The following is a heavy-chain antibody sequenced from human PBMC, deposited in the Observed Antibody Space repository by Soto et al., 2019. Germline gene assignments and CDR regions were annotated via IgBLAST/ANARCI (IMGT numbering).Heavy chain of an antibody. V-gene: IGHV4-59*01. D-gene: IGHD3-22*01. J-gene: IGHJ4*02. CDR3: ARGYYYFDY. Sequence: SETLSLTCTVSGGSISSYYWSWIRQPPGKGLEWIGYIYYSGSTNYNPSLKSRVTISVDTSKNQFSLKLSSVTAADTAVYYCARGYYYFDYWGQGTLVTVSS. CDR1: GGSISSYY. CDR2: IYYSGST.